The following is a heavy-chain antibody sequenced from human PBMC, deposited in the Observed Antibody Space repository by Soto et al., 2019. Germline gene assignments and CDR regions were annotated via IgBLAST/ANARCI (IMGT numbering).Heavy chain of an antibody. Sequence: QVQLVESGGGLVQPGRSLRLSGAASGFTFRNYGMHWVRQAPAKGLEWVALVWYDGGNKNYVDSVKGRFTISRDNSKNTLYLQMNSLRDEDTAVYYCVRAAGYSGNDYVYYYGMDVWGQGTTVTVSS. CDR1: GFTFRNYG. V-gene: IGHV3-33*01. J-gene: IGHJ6*02. CDR3: VRAAGYSGNDYVYYYGMDV. D-gene: IGHD5-12*01. CDR2: VWYDGGNK.